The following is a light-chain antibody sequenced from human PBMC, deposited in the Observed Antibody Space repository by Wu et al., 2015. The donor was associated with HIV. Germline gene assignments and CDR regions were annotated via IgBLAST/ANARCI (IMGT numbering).Light chain of an antibody. V-gene: IGKV3-20*01. Sequence: ETVLTQSPGTLSLSPGERATLSCRASQRVSISYLAWYQQKPGQAPRLLIYGVSTRATGIPDRFSGSVSGTDFTLTISRLEPEDFAVYYCQHYGASLYTFGQGTKLEIK. CDR3: QHYGASLYT. J-gene: IGKJ2*01. CDR1: QRVSISY. CDR2: GVS.